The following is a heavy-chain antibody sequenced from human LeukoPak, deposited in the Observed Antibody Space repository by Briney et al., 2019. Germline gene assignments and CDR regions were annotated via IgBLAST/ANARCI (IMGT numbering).Heavy chain of an antibody. Sequence: GGSLRLSCAASGFTFSSYGMSWVRQAPGKGLEWVSSITSSSTYIYYADSVKGRFTISRDNSKNTLYLQMNSLRAEDTAVYYCAKEGSAATDLLDLDYWGQGTLVTVSS. V-gene: IGHV3-23*01. D-gene: IGHD6-25*01. CDR2: ITSSSTYI. CDR3: AKEGSAATDLLDLDY. CDR1: GFTFSSYG. J-gene: IGHJ4*02.